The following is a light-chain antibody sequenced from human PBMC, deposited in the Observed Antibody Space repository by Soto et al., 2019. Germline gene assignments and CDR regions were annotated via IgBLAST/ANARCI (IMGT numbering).Light chain of an antibody. CDR3: SSYTSSSTVV. V-gene: IGLV2-14*01. CDR1: SSDVGGYNY. CDR2: DVS. J-gene: IGLJ2*01. Sequence: QSVLTQPASVSGSPGQSITISCTGTSSDVGGYNYVSWYQQHPGKAPKLMIYDVSTRPSGVSNRFSGSKSGNTGSLTISGLQAEDEADYYCSSYTSSSTVVFGGGTKLTVL.